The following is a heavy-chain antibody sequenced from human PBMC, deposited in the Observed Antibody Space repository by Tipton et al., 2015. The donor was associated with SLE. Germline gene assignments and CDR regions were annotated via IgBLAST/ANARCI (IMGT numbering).Heavy chain of an antibody. CDR1: GGSISSRSYH. CDR2: VYYTGNT. CDR3: ARQYGRNRISIFAVARRGAFDI. D-gene: IGHD3-3*01. V-gene: IGHV4-39*01. J-gene: IGHJ3*02. Sequence: TLSLTCSVSGGSISSRSYHWGWIRLPPGKGLEWIWSVYYTGNTYYNPSLKSRVAISVDTSKMQLSLRLSSVTAADTAVYYCARQYGRNRISIFAVARRGAFDIWGQGTMVTVSS.